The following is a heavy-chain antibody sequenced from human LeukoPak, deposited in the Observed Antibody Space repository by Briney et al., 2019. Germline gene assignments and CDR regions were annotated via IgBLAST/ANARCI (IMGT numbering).Heavy chain of an antibody. CDR2: INPSGGST. J-gene: IGHJ5*02. V-gene: IGHV1-46*01. CDR3: ARNGNYYDSSGFGNWFDP. D-gene: IGHD3-22*01. CDR1: GYTFTSYY. Sequence: WASVEVSCKASGYTFTSYYMHWVRQAPGQGLEWMGIINPSGGSTSYAQKFQGRVTMTRDTSTSTVYMELSSLRSEDTAVYYCARNGNYYDSSGFGNWFDPWGQGTLVTVSS.